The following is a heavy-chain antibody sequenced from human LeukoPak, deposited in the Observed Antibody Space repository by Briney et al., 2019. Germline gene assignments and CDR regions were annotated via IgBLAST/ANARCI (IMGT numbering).Heavy chain of an antibody. Sequence: GGSLRLSCAASGFTFSDYYMSWIRQAPGKGLEWVSYISSSGSTIYYADSVKGRFTISRDNAKNSLYLQMNSLRAEDTAVYHCPRDPPYYYDSSGYLDYCGQGTLVTVSS. CDR3: PRDPPYYYDSSGYLDY. CDR1: GFTFSDYY. CDR2: ISSSGSTI. V-gene: IGHV3-11*01. J-gene: IGHJ4*02. D-gene: IGHD3-22*01.